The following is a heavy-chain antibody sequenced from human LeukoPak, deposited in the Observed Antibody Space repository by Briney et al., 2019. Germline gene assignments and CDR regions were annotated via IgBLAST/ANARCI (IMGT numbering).Heavy chain of an antibody. Sequence: GRSLRLSCVASGFIFRTHWMKWVRQGPGKGLEWVSTISGSGGSTYYADSVKGRFTISRDNSKNTLFLQMNSLRADDTAVYFCAKDQKSIAATGYDYWGQGTLVTVFS. CDR3: AKDQKSIAATGYDY. J-gene: IGHJ4*02. V-gene: IGHV3-23*01. CDR1: GFIFRTHW. D-gene: IGHD6-13*01. CDR2: ISGSGGST.